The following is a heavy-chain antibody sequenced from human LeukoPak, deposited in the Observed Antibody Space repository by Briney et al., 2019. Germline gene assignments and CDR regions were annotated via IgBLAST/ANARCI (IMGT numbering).Heavy chain of an antibody. CDR2: ISWNSGIV. CDR3: AKDKNIVGATRAFDY. CDR1: GFTLDGYA. V-gene: IGHV3-9*01. D-gene: IGHD1-26*01. J-gene: IGHJ4*02. Sequence: GRSLRLSCAASGFTLDGYAMHWVRQAPGKGLEWVSGISWNSGIVGYADSVKGRFTVSRDNAKNSLYLQMNSLRAEDTALYYCAKDKNIVGATRAFDYWGQGTLVTVSS.